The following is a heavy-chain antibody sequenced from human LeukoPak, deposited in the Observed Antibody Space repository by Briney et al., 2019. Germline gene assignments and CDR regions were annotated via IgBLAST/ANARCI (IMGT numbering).Heavy chain of an antibody. CDR3: ARGGGHFDY. CDR1: GGSISSSSYY. Sequence: SETLSLTCTVSGGSISSSSYYWSWIRQPPGKGLEWIGEINHSGSTNYNPSLKSRVTISVDTSKNQFSLKLSSVTAADTAVYYCARGGGHFDYWGQGTLVTVSS. J-gene: IGHJ4*02. V-gene: IGHV4-39*07. CDR2: INHSGST. D-gene: IGHD3-10*01.